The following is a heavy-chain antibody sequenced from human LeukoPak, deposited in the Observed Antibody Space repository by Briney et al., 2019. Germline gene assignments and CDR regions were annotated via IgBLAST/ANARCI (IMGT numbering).Heavy chain of an antibody. Sequence: GASVKVSCKASGYTFTGYYMHWVRQAPGQGLEWMGWINPNSGGTNYAQKFQGRVTMTTDTSTSTAYMELRSLRSDDTAVYYCARLYSSSWSPRYYYYYYYMDVWGKGTTVTVSS. V-gene: IGHV1-2*02. D-gene: IGHD6-13*01. CDR3: ARLYSSSWSPRYYYYYYYMDV. J-gene: IGHJ6*03. CDR1: GYTFTGYY. CDR2: INPNSGGT.